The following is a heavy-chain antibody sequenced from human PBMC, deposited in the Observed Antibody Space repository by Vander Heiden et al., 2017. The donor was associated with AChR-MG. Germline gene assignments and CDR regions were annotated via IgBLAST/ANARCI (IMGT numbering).Heavy chain of an antibody. J-gene: IGHJ3*02. V-gene: IGHV3-23*01. CDR1: GFTFGLSA. Sequence: EVQLLESGGGLVQPGGSLRLPCAAPGFTFGLSAMYWVRQAPGKGLEWVSAISGVGGITYYADSVKGRFTISRDNSKNTLSLQMNSLRVEDTAVYYCTKDFGRRGSSWYHDAFDIWGQGTMVTVSA. CDR3: TKDFGRRGSSWYHDAFDI. CDR2: ISGVGGIT. D-gene: IGHD6-13*01.